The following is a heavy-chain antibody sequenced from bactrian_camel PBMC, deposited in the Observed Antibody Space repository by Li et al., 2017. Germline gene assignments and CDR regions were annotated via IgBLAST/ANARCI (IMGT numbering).Heavy chain of an antibody. CDR2: ISGGGSRT. CDR3: AAERYPYCYAGAIVASNFRN. J-gene: IGHJ4*01. CDR1: GFTFSMLT. D-gene: IGHD3*01. Sequence: VQLVESGGGLVQPGGSLRLSCAASGFTFSMLTMSWARQAPGKGLEWVSRISGGGSRTSYADSVKGRFTISRDNANDTLYLQMDSLKPEDSAMYFCAAERYPYCYAGAIVASNFRNWGQGTQVTVS. V-gene: IGHV3S42*01.